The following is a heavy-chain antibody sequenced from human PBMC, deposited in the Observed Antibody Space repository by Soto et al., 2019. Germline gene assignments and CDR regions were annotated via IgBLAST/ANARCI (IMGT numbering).Heavy chain of an antibody. Sequence: EVQLVESGGGLVQPGGSLRLSCAASGFTFSSYSMNWVRQAPGKGLEWVSYISSSSSTIYYADSVKGRFTISRDNAKNSLYLQMNSLRAEDTAVYYCARDAREARGVYWGQGTLVTVSS. CDR2: ISSSSSTI. CDR3: ARDAREARGVY. J-gene: IGHJ4*02. V-gene: IGHV3-48*01. D-gene: IGHD3-10*01. CDR1: GFTFSSYS.